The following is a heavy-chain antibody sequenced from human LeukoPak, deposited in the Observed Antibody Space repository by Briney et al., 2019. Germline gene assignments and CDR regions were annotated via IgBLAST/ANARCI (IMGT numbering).Heavy chain of an antibody. V-gene: IGHV3-23*01. CDR1: GFIFRSYW. J-gene: IGHJ4*02. Sequence: GGSLRLSCAASGFIFRSYWMNWVRQAPGKGLEWVSAISGSGGSTYYADSVKGRFTISRDNSKNTLYLQMNSLRAEDTAVYYCAKAAAGPYYFDYWGQGNLVTVSS. CDR2: ISGSGGST. D-gene: IGHD6-13*01. CDR3: AKAAAGPYYFDY.